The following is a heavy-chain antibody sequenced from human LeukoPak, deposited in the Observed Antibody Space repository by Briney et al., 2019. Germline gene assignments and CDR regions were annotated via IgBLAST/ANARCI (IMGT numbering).Heavy chain of an antibody. Sequence: RPSETLSLTCAVSGGSISGSSYYWGWIRQPPGKGLEWIGSIYYTGSTYYNPSLKSRVTISVDTSKNQFSLQLSSVTAADTAVYYCATYCSSTSCYRRAYDSWGQGTLVTVSS. J-gene: IGHJ4*02. D-gene: IGHD2-2*01. CDR3: ATYCSSTSCYRRAYDS. V-gene: IGHV4-39*01. CDR2: IYYTGST. CDR1: GGSISGSSYY.